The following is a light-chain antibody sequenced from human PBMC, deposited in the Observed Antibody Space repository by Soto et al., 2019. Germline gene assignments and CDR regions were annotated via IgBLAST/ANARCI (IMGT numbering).Light chain of an antibody. V-gene: IGKV1-5*03. CDR3: QQYNAHPWT. CDR1: QSISTW. Sequence: DIQMTQSPSTLSASLGDRVTITCRASQSISTWLAWYQQKPGRAPKLLIYKASSLQSDVPSGFSGSGSGTEFTLTISSLQPDDYATYYCQQYNAHPWTFGQGTKVDIK. CDR2: KAS. J-gene: IGKJ1*01.